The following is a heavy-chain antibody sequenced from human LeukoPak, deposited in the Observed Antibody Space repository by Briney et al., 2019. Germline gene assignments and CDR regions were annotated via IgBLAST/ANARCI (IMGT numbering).Heavy chain of an antibody. J-gene: IGHJ4*02. V-gene: IGHV5-51*01. CDR1: GYSFTSYW. D-gene: IGHD3-10*01. CDR3: ARGAPYYYGSGSYYDY. Sequence: GESLNISCKGSGYSFTSYWIGWVRQMPGKGLEWMGIIYPGDSDTRYSPSFQGQVTISADKSISTAYLQWSSLKASDTAMYYCARGAPYYYGSGSYYDYWGQGTLVTVSS. CDR2: IYPGDSDT.